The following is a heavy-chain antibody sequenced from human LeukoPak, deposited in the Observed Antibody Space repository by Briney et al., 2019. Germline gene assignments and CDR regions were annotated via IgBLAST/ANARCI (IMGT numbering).Heavy chain of an antibody. J-gene: IGHJ1*01. CDR3: ATPGKIVATTGAEYFQH. V-gene: IGHV1-69*13. D-gene: IGHD5-12*01. CDR1: GGTFSSYA. CDR2: IIPIFGTA. Sequence: SVKVSCKASGGTFSSYAISWVRQAPGQGLEWMGGIIPIFGTANYAQKFQGRVTITADESTSTAYMELSSLGSEDTAVYYCATPGKIVATTGAEYFQHWGQGTLVTVSS.